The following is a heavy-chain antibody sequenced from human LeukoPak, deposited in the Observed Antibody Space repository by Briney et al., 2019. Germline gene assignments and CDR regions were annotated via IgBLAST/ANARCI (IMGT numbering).Heavy chain of an antibody. CDR2: VSYGGSNK. V-gene: IGHV3-30-3*01. J-gene: IGHJ4*02. CDR1: GFTFESYT. Sequence: PGGSLRLSCAASGFTFESYTIHWVRQAPGKGLEWVALVSYGGSNKYYIDSVKGRFTISRDNSKNTLYLQMNSLRPEDTAVYYCARDRSEPGYHFDYWGQGTLVTVSS. D-gene: IGHD1-1*01. CDR3: ARDRSEPGYHFDY.